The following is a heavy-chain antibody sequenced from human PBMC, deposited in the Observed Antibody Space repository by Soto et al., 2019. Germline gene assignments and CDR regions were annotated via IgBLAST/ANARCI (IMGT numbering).Heavy chain of an antibody. Sequence: ASVKVSCNASGYTFSGHYMHWIRQAPGQGPEWLVWINANSGDTDRAPKFQDRLTMTRDTSISTAYMELSRLRSDDTAVYYCARGGALDGTSPPFNHWGQGTLVTVSS. CDR3: ARGGALDGTSPPFNH. D-gene: IGHD6-19*01. V-gene: IGHV1-2*02. CDR1: GYTFSGHY. J-gene: IGHJ4*02. CDR2: INANSGDT.